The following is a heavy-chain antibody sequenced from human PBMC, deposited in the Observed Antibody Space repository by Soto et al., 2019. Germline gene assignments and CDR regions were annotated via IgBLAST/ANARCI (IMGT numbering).Heavy chain of an antibody. CDR3: ARDRGRYRPGSYSFDY. Sequence: EVQLVESGGGLVQPGGSLRLSCAASGFTFSSYAMHWVRQAPGKGLEYVSAISSNGGSTYYANSVKGRFTISRDNSKNTLYLQTGRLRSEDMAMYYCARDRGRYRPGSYSFDYWGQGTLVTVSS. D-gene: IGHD3-10*01. J-gene: IGHJ4*02. CDR1: GFTFSSYA. V-gene: IGHV3-64*01. CDR2: ISSNGGST.